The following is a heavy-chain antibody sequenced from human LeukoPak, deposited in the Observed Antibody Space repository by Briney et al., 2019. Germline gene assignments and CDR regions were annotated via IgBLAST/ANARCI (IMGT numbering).Heavy chain of an antibody. CDR1: GFTFISYR. CDR3: ARDPPNT. V-gene: IGHV3-33*08. J-gene: IGHJ5*02. D-gene: IGHD2/OR15-2a*01. Sequence: PGGSLRLSCLASGFTFISYRMHGVRQAPGKGLEWVAVIWYDGSNKYYADSVKGRFTISRDNSKNTLYLQMNSLRAEDTAVYYCARDPPNTWGQGTLVTVSS. CDR2: IWYDGSNK.